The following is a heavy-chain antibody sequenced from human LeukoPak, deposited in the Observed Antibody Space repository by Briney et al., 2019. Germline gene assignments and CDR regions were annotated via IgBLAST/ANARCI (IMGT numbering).Heavy chain of an antibody. D-gene: IGHD5-18*01. CDR2: INHSGST. V-gene: IGHV4-34*01. CDR3: AGYPVDTAMVTGYFDY. J-gene: IGHJ4*02. Sequence: SETLSLTCAVDGGSFSGYYWSWIRQPPGKGLEWIGEINHSGSTNYNPSLKSRVTISVDTSKNQFSLKLSSVTAADTAVYYCAGYPVDTAMVTGYFDYWGQGTLVTVSS. CDR1: GGSFSGYY.